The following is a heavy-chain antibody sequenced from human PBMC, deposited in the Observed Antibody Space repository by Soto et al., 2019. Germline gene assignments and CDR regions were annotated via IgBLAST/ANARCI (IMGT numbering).Heavy chain of an antibody. Sequence: QVQLVQSGAEEKKPGASVKVSCKASGYTFTSYAMHWVRQAPGQRLEWMGWINAGNGNTKYSQKFQGRVTITRDTSASTAYMELSSLRSEDTAVYYCVRDQNGDYVYFDYWGQGTLVTVSS. CDR3: VRDQNGDYVYFDY. D-gene: IGHD4-17*01. J-gene: IGHJ4*02. V-gene: IGHV1-3*05. CDR1: GYTFTSYA. CDR2: INAGNGNT.